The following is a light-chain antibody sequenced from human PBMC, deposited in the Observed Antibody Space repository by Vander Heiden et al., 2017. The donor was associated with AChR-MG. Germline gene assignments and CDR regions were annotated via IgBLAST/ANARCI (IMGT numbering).Light chain of an antibody. J-gene: IGKJ5*01. Sequence: EVVMTQSPATLSVSPGERATLSCRASQSVSSNLAWYQQKPGQAPRLLIYGASTSATGIPARFSGSGSGTEFTLTISSLQSEDLAVYYCQQDDKWPITFGQGTRLEIK. CDR1: QSVSSN. CDR3: QQDDKWPIT. CDR2: GAS. V-gene: IGKV3-15*01.